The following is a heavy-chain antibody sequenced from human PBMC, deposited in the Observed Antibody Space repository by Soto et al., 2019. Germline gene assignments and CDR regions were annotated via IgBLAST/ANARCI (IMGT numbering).Heavy chain of an antibody. CDR3: ARHRIAVAGPLDY. V-gene: IGHV4-39*01. Sequence: PSETLSLTCTVSGGAIRNSFYYWGWIRQPPGKGLEWIGTIYYDGSVAYSPSLKSRVTLSVDTSRNHFSVKINSVTAADTAVYFCARHRIAVAGPLDYWGQGTLVTVSS. J-gene: IGHJ4*02. CDR1: GGAIRNSFYY. CDR2: IYYDGSV. D-gene: IGHD6-19*01.